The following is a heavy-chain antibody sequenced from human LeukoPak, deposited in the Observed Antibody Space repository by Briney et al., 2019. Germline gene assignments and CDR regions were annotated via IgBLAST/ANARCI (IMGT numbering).Heavy chain of an antibody. J-gene: IGHJ4*02. CDR3: ARDQGCYYGY. D-gene: IGHD1-26*01. V-gene: IGHV3-53*01. Sequence: PGGSLRLSCEASGFTFTTYPMSWIRQAPGKGLEWVSVIYSGGSTYYADSVKGRFTISRDNSKNTLYLQMNSLRAEDTAVYYCARDQGCYYGYWGQGTLVTVSS. CDR2: IYSGGST. CDR1: GFTFTTYP.